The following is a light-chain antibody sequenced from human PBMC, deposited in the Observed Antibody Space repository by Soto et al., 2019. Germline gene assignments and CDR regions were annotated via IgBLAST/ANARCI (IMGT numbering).Light chain of an antibody. CDR3: QQANSFPHT. J-gene: IGKJ2*01. CDR2: GAS. V-gene: IGKV3-15*01. CDR1: QSVSSN. Sequence: EIVMTQSPATLSVSPGERATLSCRASQSVSSNLAWYQQKPGQAPRLLIYGASTRATGITARFSGSGSGTEFTLTISSLQPEDFATYYCQQANSFPHTFGQGTKLEIK.